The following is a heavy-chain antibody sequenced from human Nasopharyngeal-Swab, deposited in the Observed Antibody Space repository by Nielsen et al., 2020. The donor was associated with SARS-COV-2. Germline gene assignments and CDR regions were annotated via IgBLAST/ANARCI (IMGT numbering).Heavy chain of an antibody. CDR1: GYTFTSYD. CDR2: MNPNSGNT. V-gene: IGHV1-8*01. D-gene: IGHD3-22*01. Sequence: ASVQVSCKASGYTFTSYDINWVRQATGQGLEWMGWMNPNSGNTGYAQKFQGRVTMTRNTSISTAYMELSSLRSEDTAVYYCARGKGTYYDSSGLRTTDDYWGQGTLVTVSS. J-gene: IGHJ4*02. CDR3: ARGKGTYYDSSGLRTTDDY.